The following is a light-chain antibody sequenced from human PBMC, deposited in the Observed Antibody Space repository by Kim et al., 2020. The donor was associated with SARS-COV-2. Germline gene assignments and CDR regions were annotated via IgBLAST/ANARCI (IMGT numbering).Light chain of an antibody. CDR1: RDIRND. Sequence: HSPSSLSASVGDRVTITCRASRDIRNDLSWFQQKPGKAPKRLISVASTLQSGVPSRFSGSGSETEFTLTISSLQPEDFATYYCLQYYAFPRTFGQGTKLEI. CDR2: VAS. CDR3: LQYYAFPRT. V-gene: IGKV1-17*01. J-gene: IGKJ2*01.